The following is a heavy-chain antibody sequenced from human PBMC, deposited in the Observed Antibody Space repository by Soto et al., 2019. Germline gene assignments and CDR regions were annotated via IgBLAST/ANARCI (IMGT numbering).Heavy chain of an antibody. CDR3: ARDSYYYGSGSYYNNWFDP. CDR2: IYYSGST. CDR1: GGSISSGDYY. J-gene: IGHJ5*02. V-gene: IGHV4-30-4*01. Sequence: SETLSLTCTFSGGSISSGDYYLSWIRQPPGKGLEWIGYIYYSGSTYYNPSLKSRVTISVDTSKNQFSLKLSSVTAADTAVYYCARDSYYYGSGSYYNNWFDPWGQGTLVTVSS. D-gene: IGHD3-10*01.